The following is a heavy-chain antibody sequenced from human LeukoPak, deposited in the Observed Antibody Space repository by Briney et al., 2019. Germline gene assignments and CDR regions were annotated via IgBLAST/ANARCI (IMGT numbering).Heavy chain of an antibody. Sequence: ASVKVSCKVSGYTLTELSMHWVRQAPGKGLEWMGGFDPEDGETIYAQKFQGRVTMTEDTSTDTAYMELSSLRSEDTAVYYCARDWTDIVVVPAAMRYYYYMDVWGKGTTVTVSS. J-gene: IGHJ6*03. CDR1: GYTLTELS. CDR2: FDPEDGET. D-gene: IGHD2-2*01. CDR3: ARDWTDIVVVPAAMRYYYYMDV. V-gene: IGHV1-24*01.